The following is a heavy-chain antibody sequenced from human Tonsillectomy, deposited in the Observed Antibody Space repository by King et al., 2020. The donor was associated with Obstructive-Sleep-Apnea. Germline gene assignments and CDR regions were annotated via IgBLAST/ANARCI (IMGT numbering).Heavy chain of an antibody. D-gene: IGHD5-18*01. CDR2: LNSDGSST. J-gene: IGHJ4*02. CDR1: GFTFSSYW. V-gene: IGHV3-74*01. Sequence: VQLVESGGGLVQPGGSLRLSCAASGFTFSSYWMHWVRQTPGKGRVWVSRLNSDGSSTSYADSVKGRFTISRDSAKNTLSLQMNSRGAEDTAVYYCARGGAYSYGPFDSWGQGTLVTVSS. CDR3: ARGGAYSYGPFDS.